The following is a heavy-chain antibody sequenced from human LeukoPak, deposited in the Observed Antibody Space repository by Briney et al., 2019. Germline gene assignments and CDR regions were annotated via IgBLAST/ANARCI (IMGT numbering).Heavy chain of an antibody. CDR2: ISYDGSNK. CDR3: ASSYYDSSGYYLDD. V-gene: IGHV3-30*01. Sequence: GGSLRLSCAASGFTFSSYAMHWVRQAPGKGLEWVAVISYDGSNKYYADSVKGRFTISRDNSKNTLYLQMNSLRAEDTAVCYCASSYYDSSGYYLDDWGQGTLVTVSS. CDR1: GFTFSSYA. J-gene: IGHJ4*02. D-gene: IGHD3-22*01.